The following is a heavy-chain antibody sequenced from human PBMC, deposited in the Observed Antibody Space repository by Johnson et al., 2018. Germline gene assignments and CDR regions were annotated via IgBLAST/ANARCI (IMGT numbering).Heavy chain of an antibody. CDR2: MSYDGSNK. Sequence: QVQLVQSGGGVVQPGRSLRLSCAASGFTFSSYGMHWVRQAPGKGLEWVAVMSYDGSNKYYTDSVKGRFPISRDNTKNTLYMQMNSLRAEDTAVYYCAKQVARYHSSGPRGGDAFDIWGQGTMVTVSS. V-gene: IGHV3-30*18. J-gene: IGHJ3*02. CDR1: GFTFSSYG. CDR3: AKQVARYHSSGPRGGDAFDI. D-gene: IGHD6-19*01.